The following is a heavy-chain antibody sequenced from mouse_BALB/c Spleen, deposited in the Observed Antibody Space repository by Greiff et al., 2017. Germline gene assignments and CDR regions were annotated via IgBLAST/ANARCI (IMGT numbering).Heavy chain of an antibody. CDR3: ARGDYDGYYYAMDY. V-gene: IGHV5-17*02. J-gene: IGHJ4*01. D-gene: IGHD2-4*01. Sequence: EVKLMESGGGLVQPGGSRKLSCAASGFTFSSFGMHWVRQAPEKGLEWVAYISSGSSTIYYADTVKGRFTISRDNPKNTLFLQMTSLRSEDTAMYYCARGDYDGYYYAMDYWGQGTSVTVSS. CDR2: ISSGSSTI. CDR1: GFTFSSFG.